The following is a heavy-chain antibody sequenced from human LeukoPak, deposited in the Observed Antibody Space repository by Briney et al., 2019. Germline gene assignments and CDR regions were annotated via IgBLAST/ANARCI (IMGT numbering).Heavy chain of an antibody. CDR3: AKEVRESAWYYFDY. D-gene: IGHD3-10*01. Sequence: GGSLRLSCAASGFTFNTYAMSWVRQAPGKGLEWVSGIRSSGVSTYYADSVKGRFTISRDNSKNTLYLQMNSLRAEDTAVYYCAKEVRESAWYYFDYWGQGTLVTVSS. CDR1: GFTFNTYA. CDR2: IRSSGVST. V-gene: IGHV3-23*01. J-gene: IGHJ4*02.